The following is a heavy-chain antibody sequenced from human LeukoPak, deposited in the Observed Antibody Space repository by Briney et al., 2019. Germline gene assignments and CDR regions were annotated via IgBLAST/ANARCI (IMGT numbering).Heavy chain of an antibody. J-gene: IGHJ4*02. Sequence: PGGSLRLSCAASGFTFNNYAMSWVRQAPGKGLEWGSGISGDGGSTYYADSVKGRFTISRDNSKNTLYLQMNSLRADDTAVYYCAKEGTETIFSRYYFGYWGQGTLVTVSS. D-gene: IGHD3-3*01. CDR1: GFTFNNYA. CDR2: ISGDGGST. CDR3: AKEGTETIFSRYYFGY. V-gene: IGHV3-23*01.